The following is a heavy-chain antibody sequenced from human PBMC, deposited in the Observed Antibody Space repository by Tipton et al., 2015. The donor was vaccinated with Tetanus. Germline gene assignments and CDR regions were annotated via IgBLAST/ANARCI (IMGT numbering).Heavy chain of an antibody. D-gene: IGHD2-15*01. V-gene: IGHV3-33*01. CDR3: AREADCSGGSCFSGYFDA. J-gene: IGHJ4*02. CDR1: GFIFSSYG. Sequence: SLRLSCAASGFIFSSYGIHWVRQAPGKGLEWLAVSWYDGTDKYYADSVKGRFTISRDNSKNTLYLQMNSLRAEDTALYYCAREADCSGGSCFSGYFDAWGQGTQVTVSS. CDR2: SWYDGTDK.